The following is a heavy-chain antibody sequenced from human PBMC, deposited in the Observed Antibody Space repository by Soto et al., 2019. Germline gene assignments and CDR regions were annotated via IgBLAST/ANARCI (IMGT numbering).Heavy chain of an antibody. Sequence: ASVKVSCKVSGYTLTELSMHWVRQAPGKGLEWMGGFDPEDGETIYAQKFQGRVTMTEDTSTDTAYMELSSLRSEDTAVYYCATEKDSSSSPWFDPWGQGTLVTVTP. V-gene: IGHV1-24*01. D-gene: IGHD6-6*01. CDR2: FDPEDGET. CDR3: ATEKDSSSSPWFDP. J-gene: IGHJ5*02. CDR1: GYTLTELS.